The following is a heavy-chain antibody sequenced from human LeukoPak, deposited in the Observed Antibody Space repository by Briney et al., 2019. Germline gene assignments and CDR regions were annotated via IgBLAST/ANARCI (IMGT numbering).Heavy chain of an antibody. D-gene: IGHD2-2*01. V-gene: IGHV1-2*02. CDR1: GYTFTGYY. CDR2: IKPNNGGT. J-gene: IGHJ5*02. Sequence: ASVKVSCKASGYTFTGYYMHWVRQAPGQGLEWMGWIKPNNGGTNYAQKFQGRVTMTRDTSISIAYMELSRLRSDDTAVYYCARARGDIVVVPAAIWFDPWGQGTLVTVSS. CDR3: ARARGDIVVVPAAIWFDP.